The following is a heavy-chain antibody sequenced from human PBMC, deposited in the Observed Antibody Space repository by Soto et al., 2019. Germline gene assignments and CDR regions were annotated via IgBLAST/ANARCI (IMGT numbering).Heavy chain of an antibody. Sequence: SVKVSCKASGVTFSSETLGWVRQSPGQGLEWVGGIIPLFGTASYAQKFQGRVTITADESTSTVYMELSSLRSDDTAVYFCATELGENPASPFDAWGQGTLVTVSS. J-gene: IGHJ4*02. CDR1: GVTFSSET. D-gene: IGHD3-10*01. CDR2: IIPLFGTA. CDR3: ATELGENPASPFDA. V-gene: IGHV1-69*13.